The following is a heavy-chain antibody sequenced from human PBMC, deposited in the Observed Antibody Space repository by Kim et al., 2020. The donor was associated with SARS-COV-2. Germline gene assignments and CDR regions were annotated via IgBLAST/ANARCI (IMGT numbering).Heavy chain of an antibody. J-gene: IGHJ3*02. CDR1: GFTFSAYG. CDR2: ISYDGSNK. Sequence: GGSLRLSCAGSGFTFSAYGIHWVRQAPGKGLEWVAVISYDGSNKYYAASVKGRLTISRDNSKNTLYLQMNSLRTEDTAVYYCAKDRGTYMIDYAFDIWGQGTVVTVSS. CDR3: AKDRGTYMIDYAFDI. V-gene: IGHV3-30*18. D-gene: IGHD1-26*01.